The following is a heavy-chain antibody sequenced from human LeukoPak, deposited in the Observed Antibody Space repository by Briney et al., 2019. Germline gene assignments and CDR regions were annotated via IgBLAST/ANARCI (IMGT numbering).Heavy chain of an antibody. CDR3: ARDNAPRGYRAYYSSGMDV. J-gene: IGHJ6*04. D-gene: IGHD3-22*01. V-gene: IGHV1-2*02. Sequence: ASVKVSCKASGYTFTGYYMHWVRQAPGQGLEWMGWINPNSGGTNYAQKFQGRVTMTRDTSISTAYMELSRLRSDDTAVYYCARDNAPRGYRAYYSSGMDVWGKGTTVTVSS. CDR2: INPNSGGT. CDR1: GYTFTGYY.